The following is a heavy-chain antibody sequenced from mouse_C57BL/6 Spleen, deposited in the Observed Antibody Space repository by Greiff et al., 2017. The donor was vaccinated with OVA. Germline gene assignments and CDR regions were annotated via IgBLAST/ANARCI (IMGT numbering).Heavy chain of an antibody. CDR2: ISSGGSYT. CDR1: GFTFSSYG. Sequence: EVKLMESGGDLVKPGGSLKLSCAASGFTFSSYGMSWVRQTPDKRLEWVATISSGGSYTYYPDSVKGRFTIARDNAKNTLYLQRSSLKSEDTAMYYCARPPVDVWGTGTTVTVSS. CDR3: ARPPVDV. V-gene: IGHV5-6*01. J-gene: IGHJ1*03.